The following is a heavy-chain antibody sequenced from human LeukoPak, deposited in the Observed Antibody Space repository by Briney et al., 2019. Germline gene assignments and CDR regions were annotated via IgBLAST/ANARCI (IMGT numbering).Heavy chain of an antibody. CDR3: ARDSSSSGWIDY. V-gene: IGHV3-23*01. CDR1: GFTFSSYG. Sequence: PGGSLRLSCAASGFTFSSYGMSWVRQAPGKGLEWVSAISGSGGSTYYADSVKGRFTISRDNSKNTLYLQMNSLRSEDTAVYYCARDSSSSGWIDYWGQGTLVTVSS. J-gene: IGHJ4*02. D-gene: IGHD6-6*01. CDR2: ISGSGGST.